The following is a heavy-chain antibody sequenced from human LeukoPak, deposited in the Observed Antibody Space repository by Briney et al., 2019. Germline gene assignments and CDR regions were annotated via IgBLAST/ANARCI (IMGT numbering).Heavy chain of an antibody. D-gene: IGHD6-19*01. Sequence: KPSETLSLTCAVSGGSISTSDYYWGWIRQPPGKGLEWIGSIYYSGSTYYNPFLKSRLTISGDTSKNQLSLKLSSVTTADTAVYYCARHASGWYADWGQGTLVTVSS. CDR1: GGSISTSDYY. CDR3: ARHASGWYAD. CDR2: IYYSGST. J-gene: IGHJ4*02. V-gene: IGHV4-39*01.